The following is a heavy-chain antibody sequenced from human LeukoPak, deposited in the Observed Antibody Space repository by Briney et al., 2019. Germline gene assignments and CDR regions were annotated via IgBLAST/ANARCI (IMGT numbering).Heavy chain of an antibody. CDR2: INPSGGST. V-gene: IGHV1-46*01. J-gene: IGHJ4*02. CDR1: GYTFTSYY. Sequence: GASVKVSCRASGYTFTSYYMHWVRQAPGQGLEWMGIINPSGGSTSYAQKFQGRVTMTRDMSTSTVYMELSSLRSEDTAVYYCARERTTVTTPLGYWGQGTLVTVSS. D-gene: IGHD4-17*01. CDR3: ARERTTVTTPLGY.